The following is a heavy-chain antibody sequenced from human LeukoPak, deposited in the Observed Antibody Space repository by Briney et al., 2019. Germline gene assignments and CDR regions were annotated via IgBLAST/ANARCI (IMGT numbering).Heavy chain of an antibody. Sequence: SETLSLTCTVSGGSISSGGYYWSWIRQPPGKGLEWIGYIYHSGSTYYNPSLKSRVTISVDRSKNQFSLKLSSVTAADTAVYYCATRRVVITEAPVFWGQGTLVTVSS. D-gene: IGHD3-22*01. CDR1: GGSISSGGYY. CDR2: IYHSGST. V-gene: IGHV4-30-2*01. CDR3: ATRRVVITEAPVF. J-gene: IGHJ4*02.